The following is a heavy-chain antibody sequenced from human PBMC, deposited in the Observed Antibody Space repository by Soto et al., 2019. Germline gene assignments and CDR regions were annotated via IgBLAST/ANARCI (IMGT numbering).Heavy chain of an antibody. Sequence: QVQLVESGGGVVQPGRSLRLSCAASGFTFSSYGMQWVRQAPGKGLEWVAVIWYDGSNKYYADSVKGRFTISRDNSKNTLYLQMNSLRAEDTAVYYCARQGELLRTLTYFDYWGQGTLVTVSS. CDR2: IWYDGSNK. V-gene: IGHV3-33*01. CDR3: ARQGELLRTLTYFDY. D-gene: IGHD1-26*01. J-gene: IGHJ4*02. CDR1: GFTFSSYG.